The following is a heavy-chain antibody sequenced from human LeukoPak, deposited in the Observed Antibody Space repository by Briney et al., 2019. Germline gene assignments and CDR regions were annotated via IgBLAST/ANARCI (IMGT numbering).Heavy chain of an antibody. D-gene: IGHD4-23*01. CDR3: ARSMSYGGNSWAPSDY. J-gene: IGHJ4*02. CDR2: INPNSGGT. V-gene: IGHV1-2*02. CDR1: GYTFASFG. Sequence: ASVKVSCKASGYTFASFGITWVRQAPGQGLEWMGWINPNSGGTNYAQKFQGRVTMTRDTSISTAYMELSRLRSDDTAVYYCARSMSYGGNSWAPSDYWGQGTLVTVSS.